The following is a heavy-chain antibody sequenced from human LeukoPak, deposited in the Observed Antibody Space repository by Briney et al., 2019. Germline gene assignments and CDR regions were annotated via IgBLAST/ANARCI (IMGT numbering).Heavy chain of an antibody. V-gene: IGHV4-34*01. Sequence: KPSETLSRTCTVSGGSISSYYWSWIRQPPGKGLEWIGEINHSGSTNYNPSLKSRVTISVDTSKNQFSLKLSSVTAADTAVYYCARIMLRYFDWPISPVYYYYYGMDVWGQGTTVTVSS. D-gene: IGHD3-9*01. CDR1: GGSISSYY. CDR3: ARIMLRYFDWPISPVYYYYYGMDV. J-gene: IGHJ6*02. CDR2: INHSGST.